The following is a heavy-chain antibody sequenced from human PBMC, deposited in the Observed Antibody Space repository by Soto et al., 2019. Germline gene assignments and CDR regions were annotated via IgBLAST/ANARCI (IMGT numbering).Heavy chain of an antibody. V-gene: IGHV1-18*01. J-gene: IGHJ5*02. CDR1: GYPFTSYG. D-gene: IGHD3-16*02. CDR2: ISAYNGNT. CDR3: ARASPPNYDYPWGSYRPTNWFDP. Sequence: XSVKVSCKASGYPFTSYGIIWVRQAPGQGLEWMGWISAYNGNTNYAQKLQGRVTMTTDTSTSTAYMELRSLRSDDTAVYYCARASPPNYDYPWGSYRPTNWFDPWGQGTLVIVSA.